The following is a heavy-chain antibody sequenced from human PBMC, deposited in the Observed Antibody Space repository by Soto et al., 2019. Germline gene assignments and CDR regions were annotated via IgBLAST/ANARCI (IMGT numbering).Heavy chain of an antibody. CDR2: INHSGST. V-gene: IGHV4-34*01. J-gene: IGHJ5*02. CDR3: ARRRGYSYGPTPNWFDP. D-gene: IGHD5-18*01. CDR1: GGSFSWYD. Sequence: SGTLSLTCPVSGGSFSWYDLRLVRPPPGKGLEWIGEINHSGSTNYNPSLKSRVTISVDTSKNQFSLKLSSVTAADTAVYYCARRRGYSYGPTPNWFDPWGQGTLVTVSS.